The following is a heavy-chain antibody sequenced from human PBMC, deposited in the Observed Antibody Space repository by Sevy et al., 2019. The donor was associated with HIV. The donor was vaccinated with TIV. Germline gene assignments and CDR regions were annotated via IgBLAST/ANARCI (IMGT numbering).Heavy chain of an antibody. Sequence: ASVKVSCKASGYTFTSYDINWVRQATGQGLEWMGWMNPNSGNTGYAQKFQGRVTMTRNTSISTAYMELSSLRSEDTAVYYCARGRAKAMDFDYWGQGTLVTVSS. D-gene: IGHD5-18*01. CDR2: MNPNSGNT. CDR1: GYTFTSYD. CDR3: ARGRAKAMDFDY. J-gene: IGHJ4*02. V-gene: IGHV1-8*01.